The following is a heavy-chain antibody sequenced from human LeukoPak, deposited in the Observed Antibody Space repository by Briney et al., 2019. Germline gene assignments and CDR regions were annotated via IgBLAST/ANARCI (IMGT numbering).Heavy chain of an antibody. J-gene: IGHJ4*02. CDR2: ISYDGSNK. CDR3: AKRMGPSIAAADLDY. Sequence: GGSLRLSCAASGFTFSSYAMHWVRQAPGKGLEWVAVISYDGSNKYHADSVKGRFTISRDNSKNTLYLQMNSLRAEDTAVYYCAKRMGPSIAAADLDYWGQGTLVTVSS. CDR1: GFTFSSYA. V-gene: IGHV3-30*18. D-gene: IGHD6-13*01.